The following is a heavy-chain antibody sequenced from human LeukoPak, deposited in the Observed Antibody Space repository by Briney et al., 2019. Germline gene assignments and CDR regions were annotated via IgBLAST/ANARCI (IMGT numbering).Heavy chain of an antibody. CDR2: IYSGGST. CDR3: AGYCSSTSCLDY. CDR1: GFTVSSNY. Sequence: GGSLRLSCAASGFTVSSNYMSWVRQAPGKGLEWVSVIYSGGSTYYADSVKGRFTISRDNSKNTLYPQMNSLRAEDTAVYYCAGYCSSTSCLDYWGQGTLVTVSS. V-gene: IGHV3-66*01. J-gene: IGHJ4*02. D-gene: IGHD2-2*01.